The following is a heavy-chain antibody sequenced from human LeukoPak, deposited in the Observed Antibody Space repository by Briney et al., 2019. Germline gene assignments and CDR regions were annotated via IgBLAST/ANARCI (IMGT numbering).Heavy chain of an antibody. CDR1: GGSFSGYY. V-gene: IGHV4-34*01. CDR2: INHSGST. J-gene: IGHJ6*02. CDR3: ARGREAPARPDDYYYYGMDV. Sequence: SETLSLTCAVYGGSFSGYYWGWIRQPPGKGLEWIGEINHSGSTSYNSSLKSRVTISVDTSKNQFSLKLSSVTAADTAVYYCARGREAPARPDDYYYYGMDVWGQGTTVTVSS. D-gene: IGHD6-6*01.